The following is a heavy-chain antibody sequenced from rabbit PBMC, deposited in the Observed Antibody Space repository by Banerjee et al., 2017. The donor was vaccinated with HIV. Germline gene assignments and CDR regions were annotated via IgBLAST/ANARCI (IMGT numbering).Heavy chain of an antibody. CDR1: GFTISNNYY. D-gene: IGHD6-1*01. J-gene: IGHJ3*01. CDR2: IYSGSGGRT. Sequence: QEQLEESGGGLVQPEGSLALTCTASGFTISNNYYMCWVRQAPGKGLEWIACIYSGSGGRTDYASWAKGRFTISKTSSTTVTLQMTSLTAADTATYFCARGVGGYTYGFGLWGQGTLVTVS. CDR3: ARGVGGYTYGFGL. V-gene: IGHV1S45*01.